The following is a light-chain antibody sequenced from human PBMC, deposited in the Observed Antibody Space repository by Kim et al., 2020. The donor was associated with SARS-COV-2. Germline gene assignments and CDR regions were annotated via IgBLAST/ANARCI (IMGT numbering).Light chain of an antibody. J-gene: IGLJ1*01. V-gene: IGLV2-14*03. CDR1: SSDVGYYSS. Sequence: GQSVPISCTGTSSDVGYYSSVSWYQQHPGKAPKLMMYDVSERASGVSNRFSGSQSGNAASLTISGLRAEDEADYYCSSHTTSSTYVFGSGTRVTVL. CDR3: SSHTTSSTYV. CDR2: DVS.